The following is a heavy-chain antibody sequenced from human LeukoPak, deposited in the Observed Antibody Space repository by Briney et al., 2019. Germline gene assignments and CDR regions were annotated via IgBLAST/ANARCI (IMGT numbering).Heavy chain of an antibody. V-gene: IGHV5-51*01. D-gene: IGHD3-22*01. J-gene: IGHJ4*02. CDR1: GYSFTSYW. Sequence: GESLQISCKGSGYSFTSYWINWVRQMPGKGLEWMGIIYPGDSDTRYSPSFQGQVTISADKSISTAYLQWSSLKASDTAMYYCARVATYYYDSSGYYCDDWGQGTLVTVSS. CDR3: ARVATYYYDSSGYYCDD. CDR2: IYPGDSDT.